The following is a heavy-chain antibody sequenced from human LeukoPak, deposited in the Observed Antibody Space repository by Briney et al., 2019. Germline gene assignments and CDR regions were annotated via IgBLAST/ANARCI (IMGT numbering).Heavy chain of an antibody. J-gene: IGHJ4*02. D-gene: IGHD3-3*01. CDR3: ARSARSGFYPKY. Sequence: GASVKVSCKASGDTFSSYTISWVRQAPGQGLEWMGGIIPIFDTANYAQKFQVRVTMTRDTSTSAVYMELSSLRSEDTAVYYCARSARSGFYPKYWGQGTLVTVSS. V-gene: IGHV1-69*05. CDR1: GDTFSSYT. CDR2: IIPIFDTA.